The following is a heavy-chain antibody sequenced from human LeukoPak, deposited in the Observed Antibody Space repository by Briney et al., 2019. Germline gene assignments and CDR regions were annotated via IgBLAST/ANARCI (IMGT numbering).Heavy chain of an antibody. CDR1: GSTVSTNY. CDR3: TENT. CDR2: ISASGLTA. V-gene: IGHV3-23*01. J-gene: IGHJ4*02. Sequence: GGSLRLSCAASGSTVSTNYMSWVRQAPGKGLEWVSAISASGLTAYYGDSVKGRFTISRDNAKNTLYLHMSSLRGEDTAIYYCTENTWGRGTRVTVSS.